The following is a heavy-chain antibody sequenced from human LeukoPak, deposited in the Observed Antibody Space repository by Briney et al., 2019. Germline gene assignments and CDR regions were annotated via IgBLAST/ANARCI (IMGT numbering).Heavy chain of an antibody. J-gene: IGHJ4*02. D-gene: IGHD6-19*01. CDR1: GGSISSSSYY. Sequence: ETLSLTCTVSGGSISSSSYYWGWIRQPPGKGLEWIGSIYYSGSTYYNPSLKSRVIISVDTSKNQFSLKLSSVTAADTAVYYCARRLAGTGFDYWGQGTLVTVSS. CDR3: ARRLAGTGFDY. V-gene: IGHV4-39*01. CDR2: IYYSGST.